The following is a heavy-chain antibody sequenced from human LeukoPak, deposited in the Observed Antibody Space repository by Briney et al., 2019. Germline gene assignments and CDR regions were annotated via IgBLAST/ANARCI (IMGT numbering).Heavy chain of an antibody. Sequence: GGSLRLSCAASGFTFSSYAMSWVRQAPGKGLEWVSAISGSGGSTYYADSVKGRFTISRDNSKNTLSLQMNSLRAEDTAVYYCAKDKHYYSSASCYLYYFDYWGQGTLVTVSS. CDR3: AKDKHYYSSASCYLYYFDY. CDR1: GFTFSSYA. V-gene: IGHV3-23*01. D-gene: IGHD2-2*01. CDR2: ISGSGGST. J-gene: IGHJ4*02.